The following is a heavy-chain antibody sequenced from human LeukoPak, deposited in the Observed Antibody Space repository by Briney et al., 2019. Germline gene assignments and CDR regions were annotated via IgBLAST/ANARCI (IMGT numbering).Heavy chain of an antibody. CDR3: ARDNYANYDSSGYDY. D-gene: IGHD3-22*01. CDR2: IIPIFGTA. V-gene: IGHV1-69*13. J-gene: IGHJ4*02. Sequence: SVKVSCKASGGTFSSYAISWVRQAPGQGLEWVGGIIPIFGTANYAQKFQGRVTITADESTSTAYMELSSLRSEDTAVYYCARDNYANYDSSGYDYWGQGTLSPPPQ. CDR1: GGTFSSYA.